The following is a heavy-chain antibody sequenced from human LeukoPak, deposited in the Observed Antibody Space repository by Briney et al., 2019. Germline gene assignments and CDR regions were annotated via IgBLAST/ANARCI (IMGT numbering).Heavy chain of an antibody. CDR3: ATAVVITPFDI. CDR1: GYSISSGYY. V-gene: IGHV4-38-2*01. D-gene: IGHD3-22*01. Sequence: SETLSLTCAVSGYSISSGYYWGWIRQSPGTGLEWIGSIYHSGGSYYNPSLKSRVTISEDTSKNQFSLKLSSMSAADTAVYYCATAVVITPFDICGQEILVTVSS. CDR2: IYHSGGS. J-gene: IGHJ4*02.